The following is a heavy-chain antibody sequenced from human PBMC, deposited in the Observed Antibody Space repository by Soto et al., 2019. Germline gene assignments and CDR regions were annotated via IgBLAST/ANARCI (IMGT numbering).Heavy chain of an antibody. J-gene: IGHJ4*02. D-gene: IGHD7-27*01. CDR1: GYIFTSNA. CDR3: GRDFNWATDY. CDR2: MNAATGNR. V-gene: IGHV1-3*01. Sequence: QVQLVQSGAEVKQPGASLKISCKASGYIFTSNAVHWVRQAPGQRLEWMGWMNAATGNRAYSQRLQGRFTITSDTSASTVSLEQSSLRSEEPAMYYCGRDFNWATDYWGQGTLVAVSS.